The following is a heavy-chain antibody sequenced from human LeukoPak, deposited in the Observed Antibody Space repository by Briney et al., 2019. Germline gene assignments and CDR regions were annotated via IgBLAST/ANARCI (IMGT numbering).Heavy chain of an antibody. V-gene: IGHV4-61*02. D-gene: IGHD3-10*01. CDR3: ARDMEGDAFDI. CDR1: GGSISSGSYY. Sequence: SETLSLTCTVSGGSISSGSYYWSWIRQPAGKGLEWIGRIYTSGSTNYNPSLKSRVTISVDTSKNQFSLKLSSVTAADTAVYYCARDMEGDAFDIWGQGTVVTVSS. J-gene: IGHJ3*02. CDR2: IYTSGST.